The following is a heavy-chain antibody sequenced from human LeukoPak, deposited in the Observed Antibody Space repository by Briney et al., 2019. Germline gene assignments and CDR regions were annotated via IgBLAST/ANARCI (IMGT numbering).Heavy chain of an antibody. CDR1: GFTISSNY. D-gene: IGHD4-17*01. Sequence: PGGSLRLSCAASGFTISSNYMSWVRQAPGKGLEWVSVIYSGGSTYYADSVKGRFTISRDNSKNTLYLQMNSLRAEDTAVYYCARYVTTVTYFEYWGQGTLVSVSS. J-gene: IGHJ4*02. CDR3: ARYVTTVTYFEY. V-gene: IGHV3-66*01. CDR2: IYSGGST.